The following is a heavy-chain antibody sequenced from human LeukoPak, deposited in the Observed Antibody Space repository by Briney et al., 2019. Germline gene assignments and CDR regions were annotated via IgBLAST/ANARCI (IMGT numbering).Heavy chain of an antibody. D-gene: IGHD1-26*01. V-gene: IGHV4-31*03. CDR2: IYYSGST. Sequence: SETLSLTCTVSGGSISSGGYYWSWIRQHPGKGLEWIGYIYYSGSTYYNPSLKSRVTISVDTSKNQFSLKLTSVTAADTAMYYCARDSGSYYGPFDYWGQGTLVTVSS. J-gene: IGHJ4*02. CDR1: GGSISSGGYY. CDR3: ARDSGSYYGPFDY.